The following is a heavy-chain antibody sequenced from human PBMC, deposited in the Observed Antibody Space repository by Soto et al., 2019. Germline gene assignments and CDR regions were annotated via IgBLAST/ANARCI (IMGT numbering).Heavy chain of an antibody. CDR1: GYTFTSYG. CDR3: ARGRYGDY. D-gene: IGHD1-1*01. Sequence: QVHLVQSGAEVKKPGASVKVSCKGSGYTFTSYGITWVRQAHGQGLEWMGWISAHNGNTDYAQKLQGRVTVTRDTYTSTAYMELRSLRTDDTAMYYCARGRYGDYWGQGALVTVSS. J-gene: IGHJ4*02. V-gene: IGHV1-18*01. CDR2: ISAHNGNT.